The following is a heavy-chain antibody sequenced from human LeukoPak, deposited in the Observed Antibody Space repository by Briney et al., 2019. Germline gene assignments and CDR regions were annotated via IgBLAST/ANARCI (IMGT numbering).Heavy chain of an antibody. CDR1: GFTFSGSA. Sequence: GGSLRLSCAASGFTFSGSAMHWVRQASGKGLEWVVRIRSKANSYATAYAESGKGRFTIYRDDSKSTAYLQMNSLKSDDTAVYYCTRDECYGDYPDYWGQGTLVTVSS. D-gene: IGHD4-17*01. V-gene: IGHV3-73*01. J-gene: IGHJ4*02. CDR2: IRSKANSYAT. CDR3: TRDECYGDYPDY.